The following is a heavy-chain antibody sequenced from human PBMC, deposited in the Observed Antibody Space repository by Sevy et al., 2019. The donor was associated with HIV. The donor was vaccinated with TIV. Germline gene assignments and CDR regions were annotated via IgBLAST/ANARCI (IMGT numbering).Heavy chain of an antibody. V-gene: IGHV4-34*01. CDR3: ARGRSAYSSSSDWFDP. D-gene: IGHD6-6*01. Sequence: SETLSLTCAVYGGSFSGYYWSWMRQPPGKGLEWIGEINHSGSTNYNPSLKSRVTISVDTSKNQFSLKLSSVTAADTAVYYCARGRSAYSSSSDWFDPWGQGTLVTVSS. J-gene: IGHJ5*02. CDR2: INHSGST. CDR1: GGSFSGYY.